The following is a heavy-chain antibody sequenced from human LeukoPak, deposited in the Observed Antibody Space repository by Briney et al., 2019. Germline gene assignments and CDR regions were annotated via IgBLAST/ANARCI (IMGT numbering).Heavy chain of an antibody. CDR1: GYTFTSYG. V-gene: IGHV1-2*02. Sequence: GPVKVSCKASGYTFTSYGISWVRQAPGQGLEWMGWINPNSGGTNYAQKFQGRVTMTRDTSISTAYMELSRLRSDDTAVYYCARILLRVRGEGYYYYMDVWGKGTTVTVSS. CDR3: ARILLRVRGEGYYYYMDV. CDR2: INPNSGGT. J-gene: IGHJ6*03. D-gene: IGHD3-10*01.